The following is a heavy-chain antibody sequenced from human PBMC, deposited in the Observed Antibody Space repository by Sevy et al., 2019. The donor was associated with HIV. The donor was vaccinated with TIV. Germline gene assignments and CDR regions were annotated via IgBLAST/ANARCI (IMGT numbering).Heavy chain of an antibody. V-gene: IGHV1-18*01. Sequence: ASVKVSCKASGYTFTSYGISWVRQAPGQGLEWMGWISAYNGKTNYAQKLQGRVTMTTDTSTSTAYMELRSLRSDDTAVYYCARDIAVARYNWFDPWGQGTLVTVSS. D-gene: IGHD6-19*01. CDR2: ISAYNGKT. CDR3: ARDIAVARYNWFDP. J-gene: IGHJ5*02. CDR1: GYTFTSYG.